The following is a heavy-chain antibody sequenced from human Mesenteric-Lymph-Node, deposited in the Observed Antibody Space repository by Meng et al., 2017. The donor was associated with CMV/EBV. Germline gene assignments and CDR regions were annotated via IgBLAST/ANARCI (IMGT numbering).Heavy chain of an antibody. CDR2: INHSGST. V-gene: IGHV4-34*01. D-gene: IGHD3-9*01. Sequence: GQFRPWGAGLLKPSETFSVTCAAYGGSFSGYFWNWIRQSPEKGLEWIGEINHSGSTTYNPSFTSRIIISVDTSTNQISLNMSSVTAADTAVYYCARGSSYDILTGYFDYWGQGALVTVSS. CDR1: GGSFSGYF. CDR3: ARGSSYDILTGYFDY. J-gene: IGHJ4*02.